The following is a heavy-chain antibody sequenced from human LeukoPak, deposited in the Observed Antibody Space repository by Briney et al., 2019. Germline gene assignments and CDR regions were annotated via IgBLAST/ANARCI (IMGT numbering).Heavy chain of an antibody. CDR2: LNGATGVT. D-gene: IGHD6-19*01. CDR1: GLTFSTHA. Sequence: GGSLRLSCAASGLTFSTHAMIWVWVRQAPGKGLEWVSALNGATGVTYCADSVKGRFALSRDSSDSTLYLQMNSLRVEDTAMYYRAIKDGLSGGWYWGYWGQGTQVAVSS. V-gene: IGHV3-23*01. CDR3: AIKDGLSGGWYWGY. J-gene: IGHJ4*02.